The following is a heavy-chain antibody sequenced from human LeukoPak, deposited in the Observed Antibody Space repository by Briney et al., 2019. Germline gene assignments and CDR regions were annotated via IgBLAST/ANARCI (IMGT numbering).Heavy chain of an antibody. J-gene: IGHJ4*02. Sequence: GGSLRLSCAASGFTYSSYEMNWVRQAPGKGLEWVSYISSSGSTIYYADSVKGRFTISRDNAKNSLYLQMNSLRAEDTAVYYCARNANYYDSSGDFDYWGQGTLVTVSS. CDR1: GFTYSSYE. D-gene: IGHD3-22*01. CDR2: ISSSGSTI. V-gene: IGHV3-48*03. CDR3: ARNANYYDSSGDFDY.